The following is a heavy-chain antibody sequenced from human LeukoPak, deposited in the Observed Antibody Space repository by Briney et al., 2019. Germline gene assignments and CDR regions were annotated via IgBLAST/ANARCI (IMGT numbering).Heavy chain of an antibody. V-gene: IGHV1-18*01. Sequence: ASVKVSCKAPGYTFTSHGISWVRQAPGQGLEWMGWINAYNGNTNYGQKLQGRVSMTTDTSTSTAYMELWSLRSDDTAVYYCARDVSVSTSPQYWGQGTLVTVSS. CDR2: INAYNGNT. CDR1: GYTFTSHG. CDR3: ARDVSVSTSPQY. J-gene: IGHJ4*02. D-gene: IGHD2-2*01.